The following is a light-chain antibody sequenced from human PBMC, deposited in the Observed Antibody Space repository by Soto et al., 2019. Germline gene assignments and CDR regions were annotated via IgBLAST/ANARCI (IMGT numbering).Light chain of an antibody. CDR2: DAA. V-gene: IGKV3-11*01. J-gene: IGKJ5*01. CDR3: QQRNTWPPIT. Sequence: EIMLTQSPVTLSLSPVERATISCRASERVRTYLAWSQVKPVQAPTLLIYDAARRASGVPARLSGSGSGTDFTLTISSLEPEDFALYYCQQRNTWPPITFGQGTRLEIK. CDR1: ERVRTY.